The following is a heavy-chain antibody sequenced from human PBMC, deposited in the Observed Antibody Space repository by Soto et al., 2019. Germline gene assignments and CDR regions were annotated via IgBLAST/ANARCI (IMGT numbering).Heavy chain of an antibody. D-gene: IGHD1-1*01. CDR1: GGSIISYC. V-gene: IGHV4-59*01. Sequence: PSEPLSLTWTVAGGSIISYCCSCILQPPGKGLEWIGYIYYSGSTNYNPSLKSRVTISVDTSKNQFSLKLSSVTAADPAVYFFVCQGEDGTSAVRSRFAFWRKGALVPGSS. CDR3: VCQGEDGTSAVRSRFAF. J-gene: IGHJ4*02. CDR2: IYYSGST.